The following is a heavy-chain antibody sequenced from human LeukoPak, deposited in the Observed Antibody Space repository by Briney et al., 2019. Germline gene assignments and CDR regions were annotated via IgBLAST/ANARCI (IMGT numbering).Heavy chain of an antibody. J-gene: IGHJ6*03. D-gene: IGHD2-2*01. Sequence: GGSLRLSCAASGFTFSSYGMHWVRQAPGKGLEWVAFIRFDGSEKYYADSVKGRFTMSRDNSKNTLYLQMNSLRAEDTAVYYCANDCSSTSCFYYYMDVWGKGTTVTVSS. V-gene: IGHV3-30*02. CDR2: IRFDGSEK. CDR3: ANDCSSTSCFYYYMDV. CDR1: GFTFSSYG.